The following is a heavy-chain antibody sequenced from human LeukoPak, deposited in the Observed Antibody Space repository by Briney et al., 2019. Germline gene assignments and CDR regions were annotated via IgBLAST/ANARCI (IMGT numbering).Heavy chain of an antibody. CDR1: GYTFTSYA. J-gene: IGHJ4*02. CDR2: INAGNGNT. D-gene: IGHD4-17*01. CDR3: ARDYGDYFPHFDY. Sequence: ASVKVSCKASGYTFTSYAVHWVRQAPGQRLEWMGWINAGNGNTKYSQKFQRRVTITRDTSASTAYMELSSLRSEDTAVYYCARDYGDYFPHFDYWGQGTLVTVSS. V-gene: IGHV1-3*01.